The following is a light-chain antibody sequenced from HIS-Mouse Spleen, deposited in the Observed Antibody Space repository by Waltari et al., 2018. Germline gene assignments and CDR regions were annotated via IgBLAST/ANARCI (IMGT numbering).Light chain of an antibody. Sequence: QSALTQPRSVSGSPGQSVTISCTGTSRDVGGYNYVSWYQQHPGKAPKLMIYDVSKRPSGVPDRFSGSKSGNTASLTISGLQAEYEADYYCCSYAGSYTGVFGTGTKVTVL. CDR3: CSYAGSYTGV. V-gene: IGLV2-11*01. CDR2: DVS. J-gene: IGLJ1*01. CDR1: SRDVGGYNY.